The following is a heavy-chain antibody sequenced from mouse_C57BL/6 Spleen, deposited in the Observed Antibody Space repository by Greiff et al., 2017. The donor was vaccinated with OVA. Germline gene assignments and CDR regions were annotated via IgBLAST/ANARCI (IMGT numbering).Heavy chain of an antibody. Sequence: VQLQQSGPELVKPGASVKISCKASGYTFTDYYMNWVKQSHGKSLEWIGDINPNNGGTSYNQKFKGKATLTVDKSSSTAYMELRSLTSEDSAVYYCARRDLLGRGYFDYWGQGTTLTVSS. CDR2: INPNNGGT. V-gene: IGHV1-26*01. CDR3: ARRDLLGRGYFDY. D-gene: IGHD4-1*01. CDR1: GYTFTDYY. J-gene: IGHJ2*01.